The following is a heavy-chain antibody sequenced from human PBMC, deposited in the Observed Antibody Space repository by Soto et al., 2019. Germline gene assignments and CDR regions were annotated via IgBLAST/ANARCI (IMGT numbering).Heavy chain of an antibody. Sequence: EVQLVESGGGLVQPGGSLRLSCAASGFTFSSYAMHWVRQAPGKGQEYVSAISSNGGSTDYANSVKGRFTISRDNSKNTLYLQMGSLRAEDMAVYFCARDLGAYAFDIWGQGTMVTVSS. J-gene: IGHJ3*02. CDR3: ARDLGAYAFDI. D-gene: IGHD1-26*01. CDR2: ISSNGGST. V-gene: IGHV3-64*01. CDR1: GFTFSSYA.